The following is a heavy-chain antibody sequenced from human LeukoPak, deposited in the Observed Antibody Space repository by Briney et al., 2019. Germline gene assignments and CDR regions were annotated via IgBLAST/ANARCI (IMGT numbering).Heavy chain of an antibody. CDR2: VSHSGIT. V-gene: IGHV4-59*08. Sequence: SETLSLTCTVSGGSISSYYWSWIRQPPGKGLEWLGSVSHSGITYYNSSLNSRVTISVDTSKNHFSLTVNSVTAADTAVYYCARLVIPWGQGILVTVSS. CDR3: ARLVIP. D-gene: IGHD3-10*01. J-gene: IGHJ5*02. CDR1: GGSISSYY.